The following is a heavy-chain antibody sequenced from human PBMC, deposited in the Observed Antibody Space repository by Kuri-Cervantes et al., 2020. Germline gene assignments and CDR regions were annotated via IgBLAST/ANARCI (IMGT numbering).Heavy chain of an antibody. CDR1: GGSISSGDYY. Sequence: SETLSLTCTVSGGSISSGDYYWSWIRQPPGKGLEWIGYIYYSGSTYYNPSLKSRVTISVDTSKNQFSLKLSSVTAADTAVYYWARHVEGNMVRGVRGIDYWGQGTPVTVSS. CDR2: IYYSGST. CDR3: ARHVEGNMVRGVRGIDY. V-gene: IGHV4-30-4*01. J-gene: IGHJ4*02. D-gene: IGHD3-10*01.